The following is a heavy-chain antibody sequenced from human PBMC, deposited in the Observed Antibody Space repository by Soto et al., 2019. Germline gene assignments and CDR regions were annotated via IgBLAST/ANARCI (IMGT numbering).Heavy chain of an antibody. D-gene: IGHD3-10*01. CDR2: INPNSGGT. J-gene: IGHJ6*02. CDR3: ARDLYYYGSGSYYYYYGMDV. CDR1: GYTFTGYY. V-gene: IGHV1-2*04. Sequence: QVQLVQSGAEVKKPGASVKVSCKASGYTFTGYYMHWVRQAPGQGLEWMGWINPNSGGTNYAQKFQGWVTMTRDTSISTAYMELSRLRSDDTAVYYCARDLYYYGSGSYYYYYGMDVWGQGTTVTVSS.